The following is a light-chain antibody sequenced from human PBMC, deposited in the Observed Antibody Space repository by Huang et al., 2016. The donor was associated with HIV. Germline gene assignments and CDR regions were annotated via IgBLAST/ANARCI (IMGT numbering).Light chain of an antibody. CDR2: KGS. V-gene: IGKV1-5*03. CDR1: QSISSW. J-gene: IGKJ1*01. CDR3: QQYNSYPWT. Sequence: DIQMTQSPSTLSASVGDRVTITCRASQSISSWLAWYQQKTGKAPKLLIYKGSSLESGVPSRFSGSGSGTEFTLTISSLQPDDFATYYCQQYNSYPWTFGQGTKVEIK.